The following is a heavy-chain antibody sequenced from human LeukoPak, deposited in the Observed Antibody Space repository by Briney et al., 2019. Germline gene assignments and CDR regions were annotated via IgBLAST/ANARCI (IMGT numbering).Heavy chain of an antibody. CDR1: GGSISSYY. D-gene: IGHD2-21*02. V-gene: IGHV4-59*01. J-gene: IGHJ3*02. CDR3: AAYCGGDCYSSAFDI. CDR2: IYYSGST. Sequence: SETLSLTCTVSGGSISSYYWSWIRQPPGKGLEWIGYIYYSGSTNYNPSLKSRVTISVDTSKNQFSLKLSSVTAADTAVYYCAAYCGGDCYSSAFDIWGQGTMVTVSS.